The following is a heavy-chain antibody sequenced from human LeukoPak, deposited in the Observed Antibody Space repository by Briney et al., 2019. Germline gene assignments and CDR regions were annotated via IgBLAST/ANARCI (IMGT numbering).Heavy chain of an antibody. CDR3: AKRIRYCSSTSCSDYYYGMDV. J-gene: IGHJ6*02. CDR1: GFTFSSYG. CDR2: ISYDGSNK. D-gene: IGHD2-2*01. Sequence: GGSLRPSCAASGFTFSSYGMHWVRQAPGKGLEWVAVISYDGSNKYYADSVKGRFTISRDNSKNTLYLQMNSLRAEDTAVYYCAKRIRYCSSTSCSDYYYGMDVWGQGTTVTVSS. V-gene: IGHV3-30*18.